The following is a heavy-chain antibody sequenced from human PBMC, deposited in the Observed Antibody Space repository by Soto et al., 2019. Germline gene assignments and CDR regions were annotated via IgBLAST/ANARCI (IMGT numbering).Heavy chain of an antibody. CDR2: ISAYNGNT. D-gene: IGHD3-10*01. V-gene: IGHV1-18*01. Sequence: QVQLVQSGAEVKKPGASVKVSCKASGYTFTSYGINWVRQAPGQGLEWMGWISAYNGNTNYAPKLQGRVTMTTDTSTTTAYMELRSLRSDDTAVYYCARVSTVWFGAYYDGMDVWGQGTTVTVSS. J-gene: IGHJ6*02. CDR1: GYTFTSYG. CDR3: ARVSTVWFGAYYDGMDV.